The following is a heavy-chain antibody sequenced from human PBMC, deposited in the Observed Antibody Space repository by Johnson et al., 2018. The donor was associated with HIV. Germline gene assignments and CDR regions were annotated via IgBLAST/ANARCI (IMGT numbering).Heavy chain of an antibody. CDR1: GFTFSSYA. Sequence: QMLLVESGGGVVQPGRSLRLSCAASGFTFSSYAMHWVRQAPGKGLEWVAVISYDGSNQYYADSVKGRFTISRDNSKNTLYLQMNSLTAEDTAVYYCAKDHWVVGSWQAFDIWGQGTMVTVSS. V-gene: IGHV3-30-3*01. J-gene: IGHJ3*02. CDR3: AKDHWVVGSWQAFDI. D-gene: IGHD6-13*01. CDR2: ISYDGSNQ.